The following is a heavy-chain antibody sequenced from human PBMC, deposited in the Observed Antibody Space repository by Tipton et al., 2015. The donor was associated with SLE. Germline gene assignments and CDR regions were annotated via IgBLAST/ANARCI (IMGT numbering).Heavy chain of an antibody. V-gene: IGHV4-59*01. J-gene: IGHJ2*01. CDR2: IYHSGST. Sequence: TLSLTCTVSGGSINGYYWIWFRQPPGRELEWIGYIYHSGSTNYNPSLKSRVTMSVDTSKKQFSLKLSSVTTADTAVYYCARDLGAGWGGHWYFDLWGRGTLLTVSS. D-gene: IGHD3-16*01. CDR3: ARDLGAGWGGHWYFDL. CDR1: GGSINGYY.